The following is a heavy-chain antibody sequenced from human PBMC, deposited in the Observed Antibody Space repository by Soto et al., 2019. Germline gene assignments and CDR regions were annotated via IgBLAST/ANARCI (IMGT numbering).Heavy chain of an antibody. CDR2: IYYSGST. J-gene: IGHJ5*02. CDR3: ARVVPAAIPGYWFDP. CDR1: GGSISSGGYY. V-gene: IGHV4-31*03. D-gene: IGHD2-2*01. Sequence: SETLSLTCTVSGGSISSGGYYWSWIRQHPGKGLEWIGYIYYSGSTYYNPSLKSRVTISVGTSKNQFSLKLSSVTAADTAVYYCARVVPAAIPGYWFDPWGQGTLVTVSS.